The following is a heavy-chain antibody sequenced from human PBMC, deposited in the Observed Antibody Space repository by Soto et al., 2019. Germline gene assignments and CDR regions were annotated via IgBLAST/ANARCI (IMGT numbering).Heavy chain of an antibody. D-gene: IGHD3-10*01. CDR3: ARGPGLLTYYYGSGSYFADV. Sequence: KTSETLSLTCAVYGGSFSGYYWSWIRQPPGKGLEWIGEINHSGSTNYNPSLKSRVTISVDTSKNQFSLKLSSVTAADTAVYYCARGPGLLTYYYGSGSYFADVWGQGTTVTAP. V-gene: IGHV4-34*01. CDR2: INHSGST. CDR1: GGSFSGYY. J-gene: IGHJ6*02.